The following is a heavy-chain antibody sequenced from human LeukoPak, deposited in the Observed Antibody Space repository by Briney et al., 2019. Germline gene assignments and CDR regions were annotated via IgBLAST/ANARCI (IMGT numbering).Heavy chain of an antibody. CDR2: ISSSSIYM. Sequence: GGPLRLSCAAPGFTFRSFSMNWVRQPPGKGLEWVSSISSSSIYMNYADSLKGRFTISRDNAKNLLYLQMNTLRAEDTAVYYCARVQCSGGRCNDAFDIWGQGTMVTVSS. V-gene: IGHV3-21*01. J-gene: IGHJ3*02. CDR1: GFTFRSFS. CDR3: ARVQCSGGRCNDAFDI. D-gene: IGHD2-15*01.